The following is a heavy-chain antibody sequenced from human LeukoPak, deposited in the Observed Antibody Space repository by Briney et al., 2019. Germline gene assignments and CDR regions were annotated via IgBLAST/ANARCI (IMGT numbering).Heavy chain of an antibody. D-gene: IGHD3-10*01. J-gene: IGHJ4*02. CDR1: GYTFTSYY. CDR3: ARDRGYYGSGSYYMSGFDY. CDR2: INPSGDST. V-gene: IGHV1-46*01. Sequence: ASVKVSCKASGYTFTSYYMHWVRQAPGQGLEWMGIINPSGDSTSYAQKFQGRVTMTRDTSTSTVYMELSSLRSEDTAVYYCARDRGYYGSGSYYMSGFDYWGQGTLVTVSS.